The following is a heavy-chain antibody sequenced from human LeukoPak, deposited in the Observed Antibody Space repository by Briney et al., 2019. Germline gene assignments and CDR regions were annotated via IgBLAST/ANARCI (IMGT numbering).Heavy chain of an antibody. V-gene: IGHV3-13*01. J-gene: IGHJ3*02. CDR3: ARGGNYFGSGTYPFPLYI. CDR1: GFTVSNHD. D-gene: IGHD3-10*01. Sequence: GGSLRLSCAASGFTVSNHDMHWVRQATGKGLEWGSAIGTGGDTYYEGSVKGRFTISRENAKNSLYLQMNSLRVGDTAVYYCARGGNYFGSGTYPFPLYIWGQGTMVTVSS. CDR2: IGTGGDT.